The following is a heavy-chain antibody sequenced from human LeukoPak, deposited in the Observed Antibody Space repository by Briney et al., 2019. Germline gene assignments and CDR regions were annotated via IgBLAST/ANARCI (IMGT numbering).Heavy chain of an antibody. D-gene: IGHD4-11*01. CDR3: ARGNSYYYYYMDV. V-gene: IGHV3-53*01. CDR1: GFTVSSNY. J-gene: IGHJ6*03. CDR2: IYSGGST. Sequence: PGGSLRLSCAASGFTVSSNYMSWVRQAPGQGLEWVSVIYSGGSTYYADSVKGRFTISRDNSKNTLYLQMNSLRAEDTAVCYCARGNSYYYYYMDVWGKGTTVTVSS.